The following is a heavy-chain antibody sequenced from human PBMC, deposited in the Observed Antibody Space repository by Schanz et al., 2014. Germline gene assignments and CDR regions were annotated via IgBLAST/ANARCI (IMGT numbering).Heavy chain of an antibody. CDR2: MSYDGSNN. D-gene: IGHD6-19*01. V-gene: IGHV3-30-3*01. Sequence: QGQLVESGGGVVQPGRSLRLSCAASGFTFSSYAMHWVRQAPGKGLEWVAVMSYDGSNNYYADSVKGRFTISRDNPKKTLNLQMDSHRAGDEAVYDCSRAQQWVARYCMDVWGKGTTVTVSS. J-gene: IGHJ6*03. CDR3: SRAQQWVARYCMDV. CDR1: GFTFSSYA.